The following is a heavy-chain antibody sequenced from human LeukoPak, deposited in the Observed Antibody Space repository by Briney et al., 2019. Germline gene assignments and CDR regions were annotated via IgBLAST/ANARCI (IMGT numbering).Heavy chain of an antibody. CDR2: IYHIGST. V-gene: IGHV4-39*01. D-gene: IGHD3-10*01. CDR3: ARHKTLVRGVINYYFDY. J-gene: IGHJ4*02. Sequence: PSETLSLTCTVSGASISKIEDYWGWLRQSPGKGLEWIGTIYHIGSTYYNPSLKSRVTMSVDASKNQFSLKLSSVTAADTAVYYCARHKTLVRGVINYYFDYWGQGTLVTVSS. CDR1: GASISKIEDY.